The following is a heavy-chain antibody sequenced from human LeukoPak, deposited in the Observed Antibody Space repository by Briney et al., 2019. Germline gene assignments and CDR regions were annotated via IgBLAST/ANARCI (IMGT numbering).Heavy chain of an antibody. V-gene: IGHV3-9*01. CDR3: AKDIYEAPVIASDY. D-gene: IGHD6-13*01. Sequence: PGRSLRLSCAASGFTFDDYAMHWVRQAPGKGLEWVSGISWNSGSIGYADSVKGRFTISRDNAKNSLYLQMNSLRAEDTALYYCAKDIYEAPVIASDYWGQGTLVTVSS. CDR1: GFTFDDYA. CDR2: ISWNSGSI. J-gene: IGHJ4*02.